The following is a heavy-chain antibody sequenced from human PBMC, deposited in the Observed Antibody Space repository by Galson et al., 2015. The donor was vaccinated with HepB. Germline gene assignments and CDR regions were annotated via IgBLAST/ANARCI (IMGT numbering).Heavy chain of an antibody. CDR3: ARSYSSGWFEYYYGLDV. CDR2: INSDGSNT. J-gene: IGHJ6*02. V-gene: IGHV3-74*01. CDR1: GFTFSDYW. Sequence: SLRLSCAASGFTFSDYWMHWVRQPPGKGLVWVSRINSDGSNTNYADSVKGRFTISRDNAKSTLHLQMNSLRAEDTAVYYCARSYSSGWFEYYYGLDVWGQGTTVTVSS. D-gene: IGHD6-19*01.